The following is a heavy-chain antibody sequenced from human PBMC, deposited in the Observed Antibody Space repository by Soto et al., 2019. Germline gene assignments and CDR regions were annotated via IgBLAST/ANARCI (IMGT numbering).Heavy chain of an antibody. CDR1: GFTFSSYA. J-gene: IGHJ4*02. V-gene: IGHV3-23*01. CDR3: AKVLHDGYSSGWYLDYFDY. D-gene: IGHD6-19*01. CDR2: ISGSGGST. Sequence: GGSLRLSCAASGFTFSSYAMSWVRQAQGKGLEWVSAISGSGGSTYYADSAKGRFTISRDNSKNTLYLQMNSLRAEDTAVYYCAKVLHDGYSSGWYLDYFDYWGQGTLVTVSS.